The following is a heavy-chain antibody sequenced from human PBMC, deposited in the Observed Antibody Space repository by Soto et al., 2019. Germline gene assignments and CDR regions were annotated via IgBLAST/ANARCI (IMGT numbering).Heavy chain of an antibody. Sequence: SETLSLTCTVSGGSISNFYWSWIRQPPGKGLEWIGYVYYTGSTSYNPSHKRRVTFSADSSRGQFSLRLNSVTAADTFVYYCARTFLGPDLLADSFVDYHYYMAVWGQGTTVTVSS. CDR1: GGSISNFY. D-gene: IGHD3-9*01. CDR3: ARTFLGPDLLADSFVDYHYYMAV. CDR2: VYYTGST. V-gene: IGHV4-59*08. J-gene: IGHJ6*03.